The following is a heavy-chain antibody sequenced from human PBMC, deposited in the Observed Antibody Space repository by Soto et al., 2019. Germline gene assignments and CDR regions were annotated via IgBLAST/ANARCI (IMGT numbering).Heavy chain of an antibody. CDR3: SREPEDGVPGDY. CDR1: GYTFTSHT. D-gene: IGHD2-8*01. CDR2: IIVSHGSP. J-gene: IGHJ4*02. Sequence: QVHLVQSGAEVKEPGASVRVSCEASGYTFTSHTIHWARQAPGQGLEWMGWIIVSHGSPRYAPQFQGRITFGRDTSATTAYMELTSLTVDDTAVYYWSREPEDGVPGDYWCQGTPVGVSS. V-gene: IGHV1-3*01.